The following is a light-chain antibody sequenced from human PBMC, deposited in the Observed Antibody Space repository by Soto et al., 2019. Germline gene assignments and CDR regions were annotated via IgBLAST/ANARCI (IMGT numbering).Light chain of an antibody. Sequence: QSVLTQPPSVSGAPGQRVTISCTGSSSNIGAGYDVHWYQQLPGAAPKLLIYGNSNRPSGVPDRFSGSRSGTSASLAITGLQPEDEADYYCTSFAPGRIYVFGSGTKVTVL. CDR1: SSNIGAGYD. CDR2: GNS. V-gene: IGLV1-40*01. J-gene: IGLJ1*01. CDR3: TSFAPGRIYV.